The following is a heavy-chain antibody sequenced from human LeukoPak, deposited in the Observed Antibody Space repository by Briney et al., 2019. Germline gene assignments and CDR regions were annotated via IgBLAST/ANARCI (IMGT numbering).Heavy chain of an antibody. V-gene: IGHV3-23*01. Sequence: PGGSLRLSCAASRFTFSSYAMSWVRQAPGKGLEWVSAISGSGGSTYYADSVKGRFTISRDNSKNTLYLQMNSLRAEDTAVYYCAKVRSSGWYFDYWGQGTLVTVSS. D-gene: IGHD6-19*01. CDR3: AKVRSSGWYFDY. CDR1: RFTFSSYA. CDR2: ISGSGGST. J-gene: IGHJ4*02.